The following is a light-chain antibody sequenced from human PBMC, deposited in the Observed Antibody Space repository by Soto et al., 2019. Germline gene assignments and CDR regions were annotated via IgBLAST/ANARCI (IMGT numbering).Light chain of an antibody. CDR3: SSYATSSTLDV. V-gene: IGLV2-14*03. CDR1: SSDIGGYDY. J-gene: IGLJ1*01. Sequence: QSVLTQPASVSGSAGQSITISCTGTSSDIGGYDYVSWYQHHPGKAPRLILYDVSNRPSGVSNRFSGSKSGNTASLTISELQAEDEAEYYCSSYATSSTLDVFGTGTKVTVL. CDR2: DVS.